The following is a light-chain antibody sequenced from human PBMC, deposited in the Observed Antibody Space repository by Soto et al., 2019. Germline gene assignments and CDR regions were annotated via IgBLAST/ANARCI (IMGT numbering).Light chain of an antibody. CDR1: RDIGND. CDR2: AAS. V-gene: IGKV1-6*01. Sequence: AIQMTQSPSSLSASVGDRVTITCRASRDIGNDLGWYQQKPGKAPKHLIFAASNLQSGVPSRFSGGGSGTDFTLTISRLQADDFATYYCLQHFNFSWTFGQGTKV. J-gene: IGKJ1*01. CDR3: LQHFNFSWT.